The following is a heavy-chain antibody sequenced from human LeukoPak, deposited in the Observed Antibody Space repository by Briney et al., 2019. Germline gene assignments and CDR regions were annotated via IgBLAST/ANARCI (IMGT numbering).Heavy chain of an antibody. V-gene: IGHV3-30*18. CDR3: AKDSKGPYDFWSGYSRMDV. Sequence: PGGSLRLSCAASGFTFSSYGMHWVRQAPGKGLEWVAVISYDGSNKYYADSVKGRFTISRDNSKNKLYLQMNSLRAEDTAVYYCAKDSKGPYDFWSGYSRMDVWGQGTTVTVSS. CDR2: ISYDGSNK. D-gene: IGHD3-3*01. J-gene: IGHJ6*02. CDR1: GFTFSSYG.